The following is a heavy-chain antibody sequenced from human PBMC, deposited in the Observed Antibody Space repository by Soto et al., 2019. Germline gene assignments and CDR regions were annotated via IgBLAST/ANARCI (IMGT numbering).Heavy chain of an antibody. CDR2: IKSKTDGGTT. D-gene: IGHD3-10*01. V-gene: IGHV3-15*07. CDR1: GFTFSNAW. J-gene: IGHJ6*02. Sequence: LSLTCAASGFTFSNAWMNWVRQAPGKGLEWVGRIKSKTDGGTTDYAAPVKGRFTISRDDSKNTLYLQMNSLKTEDTAVYYCTTGTRGDYYYYGMDVWGQGTTVTVSS. CDR3: TTGTRGDYYYYGMDV.